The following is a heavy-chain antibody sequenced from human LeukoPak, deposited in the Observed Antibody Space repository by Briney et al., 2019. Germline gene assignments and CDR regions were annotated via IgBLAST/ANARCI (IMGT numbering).Heavy chain of an antibody. D-gene: IGHD6-19*01. CDR2: ISGSGGST. V-gene: IGHV3-23*01. J-gene: IGHJ5*02. CDR3: AKDVAVAGNFWFDP. CDR1: GFTFSSYA. Sequence: QPGRSLRLSCAASGFTFSSYAMSWVRQAPGKGLEWVSAISGSGGSTYYADSVKGRFTISRDNSKNTLYLQMNSLRAEDTAVYYCAKDVAVAGNFWFDPWGQGTLVTVSS.